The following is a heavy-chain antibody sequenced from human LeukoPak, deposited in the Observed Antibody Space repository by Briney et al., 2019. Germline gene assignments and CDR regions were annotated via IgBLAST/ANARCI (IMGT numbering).Heavy chain of an antibody. CDR2: IIPIFGTA. Sequence: SVKVSCKASGYTFTGYYMHWVRQAPGQGLEWMGGIIPIFGTANYAQKFQGRVTITADESTSTAYMELSSLRSEDTAVYYCARAHLRGGVIVLFDYWGQGTLVTVSS. CDR3: ARAHLRGGVIVLFDY. D-gene: IGHD3-16*02. J-gene: IGHJ4*02. V-gene: IGHV1-69*13. CDR1: GYTFTGYY.